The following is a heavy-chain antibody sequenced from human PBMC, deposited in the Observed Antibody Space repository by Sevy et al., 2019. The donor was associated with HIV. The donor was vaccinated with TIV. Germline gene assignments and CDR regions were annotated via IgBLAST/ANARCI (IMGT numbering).Heavy chain of an antibody. Sequence: ASVKVSCRASGYTFRSYGISWVRQAPGQGLEWMGWISPYTGDTDFAQKVQGRVSMTSDTSTSTAYMELRSLRSDDTAVYYCARDLLQGVVVLPGAMWGGVDYWGQGTLVTVSS. CDR3: ARDLLQGVVVLPGAMWGGVDY. D-gene: IGHD2-2*01. J-gene: IGHJ4*02. CDR1: GYTFRSYG. V-gene: IGHV1-18*01. CDR2: ISPYTGDT.